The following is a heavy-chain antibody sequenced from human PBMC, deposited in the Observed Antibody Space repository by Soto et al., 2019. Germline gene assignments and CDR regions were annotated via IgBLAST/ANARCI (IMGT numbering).Heavy chain of an antibody. CDR2: TYYRSKWYN. D-gene: IGHD3-22*01. CDR1: GDSVSSNSAA. CDR3: AKDPNDYDSSAYYVDY. V-gene: IGHV6-1*01. J-gene: IGHJ4*02. Sequence: SQTLSLTCAISGDSVSSNSAAWNWIRQSPSRGLEWLGRTYYRSKWYNDYAVSVKSRITINPDTSKNQFSLQLNSVTPEDTAVYFCAKDPNDYDSSAYYVDYWGRGTLVTVS.